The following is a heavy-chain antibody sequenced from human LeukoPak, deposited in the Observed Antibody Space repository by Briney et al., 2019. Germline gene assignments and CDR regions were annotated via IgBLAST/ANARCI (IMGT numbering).Heavy chain of an antibody. CDR2: ISCGSSTM. J-gene: IGHJ6*03. CDR3: ARDRGQTRYYRSYYYYTDV. Sequence: GGSLRLSCAASGFTFCDYSMNWGRQAPGEGREGVSYISCGSSTMYYADSVKGRFTIPRDNAKNSLYLQVNSLRAEAQAVVSLARDRGQTRYYRSYYYYTDVSGIGTTVTAPS. D-gene: IGHD3-9*01. V-gene: IGHV3-48*01. CDR1: GFTFCDYS.